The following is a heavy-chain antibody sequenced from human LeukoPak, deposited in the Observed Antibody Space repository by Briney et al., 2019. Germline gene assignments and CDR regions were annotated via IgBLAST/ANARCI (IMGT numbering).Heavy chain of an antibody. Sequence: SETLSLTCTVSGGSISSYYWSWIRQPAGKGLEWIGRIYTSGSTNYNPSLKSRVTMSVDTSKNQFSLKLSSVTAADTAVYYCARLAYGSGSNYYYYYMDVWGKGTTVTISS. CDR2: IYTSGST. CDR3: ARLAYGSGSNYYYYYMDV. J-gene: IGHJ6*03. CDR1: GGSISSYY. D-gene: IGHD3-10*01. V-gene: IGHV4-4*07.